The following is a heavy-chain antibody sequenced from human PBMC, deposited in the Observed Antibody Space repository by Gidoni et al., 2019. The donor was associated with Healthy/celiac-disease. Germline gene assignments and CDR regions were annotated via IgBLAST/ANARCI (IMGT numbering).Heavy chain of an antibody. CDR3: AKDKDSSGLAPSGYFDY. Sequence: EVQLVESGGGLVQPGRSLRLSCAASGFTFDDSAMHWVRQAPGKGLEWVSGISWNSGSIGYADSVKGRFTISRDNAKNSLYLQMNSLRAEDTALYYCAKDKDSSGLAPSGYFDYWGQGTLVTVSS. CDR1: GFTFDDSA. V-gene: IGHV3-9*01. D-gene: IGHD6-19*01. J-gene: IGHJ4*02. CDR2: ISWNSGSI.